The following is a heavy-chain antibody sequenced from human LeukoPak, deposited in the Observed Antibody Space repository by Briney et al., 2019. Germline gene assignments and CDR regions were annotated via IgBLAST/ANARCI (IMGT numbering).Heavy chain of an antibody. D-gene: IGHD6-13*01. CDR3: ARDEGYSSSWYPG. CDR2: INPNSGGT. Sequence: ASVKVSCKASGYTFIGYYMHWVRQAPGQGLEWMGWINPNSGGTNYAQKFQGRVTMTRDTSISTAYMELSRLRSDDTAVYYCARDEGYSSSWYPGWGQGTLVTVSS. J-gene: IGHJ4*02. CDR1: GYTFIGYY. V-gene: IGHV1-2*02.